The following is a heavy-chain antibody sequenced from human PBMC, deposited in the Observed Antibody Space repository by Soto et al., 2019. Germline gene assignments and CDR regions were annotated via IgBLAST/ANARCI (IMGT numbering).Heavy chain of an antibody. Sequence: GESLKISCKGSGYSFTSYWISWVRQMPGKGLEWMGRIDPSDSYTNYSPSFQGHVTISADKSISTAYLQWSSLKASDTAMYYCARLSQAIFGVAGVWGYYYGMDVWGQGTTVTVSS. V-gene: IGHV5-10-1*01. CDR2: IDPSDSYT. D-gene: IGHD3-3*01. J-gene: IGHJ6*02. CDR3: ARLSQAIFGVAGVWGYYYGMDV. CDR1: GYSFTSYW.